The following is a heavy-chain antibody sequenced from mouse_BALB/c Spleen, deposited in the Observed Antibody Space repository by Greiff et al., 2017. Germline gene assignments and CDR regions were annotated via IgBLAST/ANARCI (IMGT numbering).Heavy chain of an antibody. CDR2: IDPYYGGT. CDR3: ARLVPPSYAMDY. D-gene: IGHD5-1*01. Sequence: EVQLQQSGPELVKPGASVKISCKASGYTFTDYNMNWVKQSNGKSLEWIGNIDPYYGGTSYNQKFKGKATLTVDKSSSTAYMQLKSLTSEDSAVYYCARLVPPSYAMDYWGQGTSVTVSS. J-gene: IGHJ4*01. V-gene: IGHV1S29*02. CDR1: GYTFTDYN.